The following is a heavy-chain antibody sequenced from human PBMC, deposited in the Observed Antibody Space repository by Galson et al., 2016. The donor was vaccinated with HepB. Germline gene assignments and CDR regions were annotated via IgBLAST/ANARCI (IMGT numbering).Heavy chain of an antibody. J-gene: IGHJ4*03. V-gene: IGHV4-39*01. D-gene: IGHD3/OR15-3a*01. CDR2: IFYTGTT. CDR3: ARQQRAGLVNF. Sequence: ETLSLTCTVSGGSISSSSYYWAWIRRPPGKGLEWIGSIFYTGTTYYNPSLQNRVTISVDTSKDQFSLQLSSVTAAATAVYYCARQQRAGLVNFWGQGTMVTVSS. CDR1: GGSISSSSYY.